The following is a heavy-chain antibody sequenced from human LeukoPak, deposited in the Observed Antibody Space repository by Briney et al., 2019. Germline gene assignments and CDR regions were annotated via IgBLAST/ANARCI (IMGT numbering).Heavy chain of an antibody. CDR2: IKTSGST. Sequence: GGSLRLSCAASGFIVNSNCMNWVRQAPGKGLEWVSVIKTSGSTHYADSVKGRFTISKHISKNTLYLEMTSLRPEDTAVYYCAREGDYGGNSIDLWGQGTLVIVSS. CDR3: AREGDYGGNSIDL. D-gene: IGHD4-23*01. V-gene: IGHV3-53*04. CDR1: GFIVNSNC. J-gene: IGHJ5*02.